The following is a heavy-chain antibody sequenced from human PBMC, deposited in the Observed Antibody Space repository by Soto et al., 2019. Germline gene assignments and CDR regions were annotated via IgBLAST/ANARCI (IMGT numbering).Heavy chain of an antibody. CDR3: AHRGGYSYGRNAFDI. Sequence: QITLKESGPPLVKPTQTLTLTCTFSGFSLSTSGVGVGWIRQPPGEALEWLALIYWDDDKRYSPSLKSRLTITKDTSRNQVVLTMTNMDPVDTATYYCAHRGGYSYGRNAFDIWGQGTMVTVSS. J-gene: IGHJ3*02. V-gene: IGHV2-5*02. CDR2: IYWDDDK. CDR1: GFSLSTSGVG. D-gene: IGHD5-18*01.